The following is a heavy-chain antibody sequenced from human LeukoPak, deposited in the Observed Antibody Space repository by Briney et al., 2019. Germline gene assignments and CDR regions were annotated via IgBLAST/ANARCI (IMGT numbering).Heavy chain of an antibody. CDR2: INHSGST. V-gene: IGHV4-34*01. CDR1: DDSITMYY. D-gene: IGHD3-3*01. Sequence: SETLSLTCSVSDDSITMYYWSWIRQPPGKGLEWIGEINHSGSTNYNPSLKSRVTISVDTSKNQFSLKLRSVTAADTAVYYCARGHKEPIFLLRFRVYYFDYWGQGTLVTVSS. J-gene: IGHJ4*02. CDR3: ARGHKEPIFLLRFRVYYFDY.